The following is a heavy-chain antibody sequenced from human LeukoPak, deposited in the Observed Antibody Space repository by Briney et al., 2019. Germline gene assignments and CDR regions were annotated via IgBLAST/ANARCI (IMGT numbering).Heavy chain of an antibody. V-gene: IGHV4-34*01. J-gene: IGHJ5*02. CDR2: ISHTGLT. D-gene: IGHD1-1*01. CDR3: ARVPDITARPCDT. CDR1: GGSFSGYY. Sequence: SETLSLTCAVYGGSFSGYYWTLIRQTSGKGLEWIGEISHTGLTGSNPSLKSRVTIFVDSSKKQFSLRMTSVTAADTGVYYCARVPDITARPCDTWGPGTLVTVSS.